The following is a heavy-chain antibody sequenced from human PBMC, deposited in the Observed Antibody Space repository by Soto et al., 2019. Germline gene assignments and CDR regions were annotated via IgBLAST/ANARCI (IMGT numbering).Heavy chain of an antibody. Sequence: QVQQVESGGGVVQPGRSLRLSCAVSGFTFSDYGMHWVRQAPGKGLEWVAVIWSDGSNRYYGDSVKGRFTISRDDSRNTLYLQMNSLRDEDTAVYHCGRVVGRGVGNFGVDYWGQGTLVTVS. CDR2: IWSDGSNR. CDR1: GFTFSDYG. CDR3: GRVVGRGVGNFGVDY. D-gene: IGHD3-3*02. V-gene: IGHV3-33*01. J-gene: IGHJ4*02.